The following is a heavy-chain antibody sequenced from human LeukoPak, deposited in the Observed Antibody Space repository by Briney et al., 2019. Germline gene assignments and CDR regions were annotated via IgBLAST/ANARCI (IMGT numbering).Heavy chain of an antibody. Sequence: PGGSLRLSCAASGFTFSSYWMHWVRQPPGKGLVSVSRINTDGSSTTYADSVKGRFTISRDNAKNTLYLQMNSLRAEDTALYYCARSSGPPRYWFDPWGQGTLVTVSS. CDR1: GFTFSSYW. J-gene: IGHJ5*02. CDR2: INTDGSST. D-gene: IGHD6-19*01. V-gene: IGHV3-74*01. CDR3: ARSSGPPRYWFDP.